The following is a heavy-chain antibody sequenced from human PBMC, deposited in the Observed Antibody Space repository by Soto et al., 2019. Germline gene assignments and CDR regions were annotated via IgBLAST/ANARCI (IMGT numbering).Heavy chain of an antibody. CDR2: IKQYGSEK. Sequence: GGSLRLSCAASGFTFSSYLMSWVRQAPGKGLEWLADIKQYGSEKYYVDAVKGRLTISRENAKNSLYLKINSLRAEDTAVYYCARDGNIVVVPAAPNYYRYYGMDXWGQGTTVTVS. CDR3: ARDGNIVVVPAAPNYYRYYGMDX. J-gene: IGHJ6*02. D-gene: IGHD2-2*01. V-gene: IGHV3-7*01. CDR1: GFTFSSYL.